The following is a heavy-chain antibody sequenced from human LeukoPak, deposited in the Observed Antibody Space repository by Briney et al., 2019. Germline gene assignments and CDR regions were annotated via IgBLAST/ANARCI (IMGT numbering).Heavy chain of an antibody. J-gene: IGHJ4*02. CDR1: GFTFSSYG. CDR3: AKGNISSPYYFDY. D-gene: IGHD2/OR15-2a*01. V-gene: IGHV3-30*18. Sequence: GGSLRLSCAASGFTFSSYGMHWVRQAPGKGLEWVAVISYDGSNKYYADSVKGRFTISRDNSKNTLCLQMNSLRAEDTAVYYCAKGNISSPYYFDYWGQGTLVTVSS. CDR2: ISYDGSNK.